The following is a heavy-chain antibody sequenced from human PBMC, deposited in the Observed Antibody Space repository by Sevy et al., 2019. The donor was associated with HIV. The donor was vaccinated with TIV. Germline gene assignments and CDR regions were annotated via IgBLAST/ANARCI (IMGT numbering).Heavy chain of an antibody. V-gene: IGHV4-30-4*01. J-gene: IGHJ5*02. CDR2: IYYSGST. D-gene: IGHD5-18*01. Sequence: SETPSLTCTVSGGSISSGDYYWSWIRQPPGKGLEWIGYIYYSGSTYYNPSLKSRVTISVDTSKNQFSLKLSSVTAADTAVYYCARAEWIQLWLEGAKWFDPWGQGTLVTVSS. CDR3: ARAEWIQLWLEGAKWFDP. CDR1: GGSISSGDYY.